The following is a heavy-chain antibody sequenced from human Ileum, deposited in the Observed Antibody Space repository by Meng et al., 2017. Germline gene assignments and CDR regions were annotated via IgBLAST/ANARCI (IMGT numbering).Heavy chain of an antibody. CDR3: VRLSTSGYTYAHY. D-gene: IGHD5-18*01. V-gene: IGHV5-51*01. J-gene: IGHJ4*02. Sequence: KVSCKGSGYSFTSYWIGWVRQMPEKGLEWMGIIYPGDSDTRYGPSFQGQVTISVDKSITTAYLQWSSLKASDTAMYYCVRLSTSGYTYAHYWGQGTLVTVSS. CDR1: GYSFTSYW. CDR2: IYPGDSDT.